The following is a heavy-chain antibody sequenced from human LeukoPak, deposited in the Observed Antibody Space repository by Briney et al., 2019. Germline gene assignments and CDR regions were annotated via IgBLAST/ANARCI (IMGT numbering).Heavy chain of an antibody. V-gene: IGHV1-69*13. J-gene: IGHJ4*02. D-gene: IGHD5-18*01. Sequence: SVKVSCKASGGTFSSYAISWVRQAPGQGLEWMGGIIPIFGTANYAQKFQGRVTITADESTSTAYMELSSLRSEDTAVYYCAARDSYDSEYDYWGQGTLVTVSS. CDR3: AARDSYDSEYDY. CDR1: GGTFSSYA. CDR2: IIPIFGTA.